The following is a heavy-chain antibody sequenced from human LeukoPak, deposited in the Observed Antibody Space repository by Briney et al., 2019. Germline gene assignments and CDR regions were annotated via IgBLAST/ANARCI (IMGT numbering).Heavy chain of an antibody. CDR2: IYTSGST. D-gene: IGHD6-13*01. V-gene: IGHV4-4*07. Sequence: SETLSLTCTVSGSSISNYYWSWIRQPAGKGLEWIARIYTSGSTNYNPSLKSRVTISVDKSKHQFSRRLTSVTVADTAVYYCARDRGIATTQPFDVWGQGTLVTVSS. CDR1: GSSISNYY. CDR3: ARDRGIATTQPFDV. J-gene: IGHJ4*02.